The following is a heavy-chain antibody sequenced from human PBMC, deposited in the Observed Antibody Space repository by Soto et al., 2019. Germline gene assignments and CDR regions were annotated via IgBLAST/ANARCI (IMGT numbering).Heavy chain of an antibody. CDR2: IDPSDSYT. CDR3: ARHPLVSYYYYGMDV. J-gene: IGHJ6*02. D-gene: IGHD6-6*01. Sequence: GESLKISCKGSGYSFTSYWISWVRQMPGKGLEWMGRIDPSDSYTNYSPSFQGHVTISADKSISTAYLQWSSLKASDTAMYYCARHPLVSYYYYGMDVWGQGTMVTVSS. V-gene: IGHV5-10-1*01. CDR1: GYSFTSYW.